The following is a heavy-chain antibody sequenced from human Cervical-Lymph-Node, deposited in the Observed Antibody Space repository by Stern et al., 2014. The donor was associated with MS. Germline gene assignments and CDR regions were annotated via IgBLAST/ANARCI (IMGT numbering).Heavy chain of an antibody. CDR3: AAIGPLMEGAAFDI. CDR2: IHHSGAT. CDR1: GAPVNSGGYY. D-gene: IGHD3-16*01. Sequence: QVQLQESGPGLVKPSQTLSLSCTVSGAPVNSGGYYWTWIRQAPGKGLEWIGYIHHSGATFYNPPLKSRVTISVDTSENQVSLMLSSVTAADTAVYYCAAIGPLMEGAAFDIWGQGTLVTVSS. V-gene: IGHV4-31*03. J-gene: IGHJ3*02.